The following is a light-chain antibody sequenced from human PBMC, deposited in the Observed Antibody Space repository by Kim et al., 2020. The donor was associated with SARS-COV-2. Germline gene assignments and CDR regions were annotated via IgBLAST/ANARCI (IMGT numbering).Light chain of an antibody. CDR1: SLRSYY. J-gene: IGLJ2*01. V-gene: IGLV3-19*01. CDR3: NSRDSSGPVV. CDR2: GKN. Sequence: SSELTQDPAVSVALGQTVRITCQGDSLRSYYASWYQQKPGQAPVLVIYGKNNRPSGIPDRFSGSSSGNRASLTITGAQAEDEADYYCNSRDSSGPVVFGG.